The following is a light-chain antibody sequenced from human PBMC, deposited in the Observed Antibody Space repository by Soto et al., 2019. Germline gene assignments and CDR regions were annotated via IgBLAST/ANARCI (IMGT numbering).Light chain of an antibody. V-gene: IGKV3-11*01. CDR3: QHRSSWPGA. CDR1: QSVSSF. Sequence: EVVLTQSPETLSLSPGERATLSCRASQSVSSFLAWYQQKPGQAPRLLIYDASNRATGIPARFSGSGSGTDFTLTISSLEPEDFAVYYCQHRSSWPGAFGHGTKVDIK. J-gene: IGKJ3*01. CDR2: DAS.